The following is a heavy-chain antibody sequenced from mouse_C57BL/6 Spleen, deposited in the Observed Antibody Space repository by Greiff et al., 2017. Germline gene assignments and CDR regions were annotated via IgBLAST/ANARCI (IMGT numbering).Heavy chain of an antibody. J-gene: IGHJ2*01. D-gene: IGHD2-1*01. CDR3: ARLYYGKMPFDY. Sequence: EVQLQQSGPELVKPGASVKIPCKASGYTFTDYNMDWVKQSHGKSLEWIGDINPNNGGTIYNQKFKGKATLTVDKSSSTAYMELRSLTSEDTAVYYCARLYYGKMPFDYWGQGTTLTVSS. V-gene: IGHV1-18*01. CDR1: GYTFTDYN. CDR2: INPNNGGT.